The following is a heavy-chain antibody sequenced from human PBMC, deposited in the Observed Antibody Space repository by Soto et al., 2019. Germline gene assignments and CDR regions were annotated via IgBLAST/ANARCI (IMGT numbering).Heavy chain of an antibody. V-gene: IGHV1-69*02. CDR1: GGTFSSYT. D-gene: IGHD2-15*01. Sequence: QVQLVQSGAEVKKPGSSVKVSCKASGGTFSSYTISWVRQAPGQGLEWMGRIIPILGIATYAQKFQGRVTITAEQSASTAYMERSRLRSEDTAVYYCARGNCSGGSCYFAYWGQGTLFTVSS. J-gene: IGHJ4*02. CDR2: IIPILGIA. CDR3: ARGNCSGGSCYFAY.